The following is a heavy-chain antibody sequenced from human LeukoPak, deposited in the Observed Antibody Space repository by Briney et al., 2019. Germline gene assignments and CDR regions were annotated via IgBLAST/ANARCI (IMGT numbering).Heavy chain of an antibody. V-gene: IGHV4-59*08. CDR3: ARHRLGTDY. D-gene: IGHD3-9*01. Sequence: SETLSLTCTVSGASITKFYWNWIRQSPGKGLGWIGYPYTIVSHPFNTSLKNRVRLSANPSKNQFSLMRSSVTAADRAVYYCARHRLGTDYWGQGTMVTVSS. CDR2: PYTIVSH. CDR1: GASITKFY. J-gene: IGHJ4*02.